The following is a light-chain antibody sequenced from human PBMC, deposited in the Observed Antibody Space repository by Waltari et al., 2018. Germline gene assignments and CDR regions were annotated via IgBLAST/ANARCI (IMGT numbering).Light chain of an antibody. V-gene: IGKV1-8*01. J-gene: IGKJ3*01. CDR1: HGISSY. CDR3: QQYYSYPRT. Sequence: AIRMTQSPSSLPASTGDRVTITCRASHGISSYLAWYQQKPGKAPKLLIYAASTLQSGVPSRFSGSGSGTDFTLTISCLQSEDFATYYCQQYYSYPRTFGPGTKVDIK. CDR2: AAS.